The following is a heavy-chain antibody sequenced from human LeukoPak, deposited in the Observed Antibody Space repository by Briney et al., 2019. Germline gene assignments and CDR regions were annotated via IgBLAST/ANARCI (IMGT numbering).Heavy chain of an antibody. Sequence: SETLSLTCTVSGGSISSYYWSWIRQPPGKGLEWIGYIYYSGSTNYNPSLKGRVTISVDTSKNQFSLKLSSVTAADTAVYYCARGTTVTTYRAFDIWGQGTMVTVSS. CDR1: GGSISSYY. V-gene: IGHV4-59*08. CDR3: ARGTTVTTYRAFDI. D-gene: IGHD4-17*01. CDR2: IYYSGST. J-gene: IGHJ3*02.